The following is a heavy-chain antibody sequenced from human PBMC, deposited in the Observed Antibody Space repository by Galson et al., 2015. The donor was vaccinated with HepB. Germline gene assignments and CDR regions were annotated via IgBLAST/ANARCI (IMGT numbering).Heavy chain of an antibody. D-gene: IGHD4-17*01. CDR2: ISSSSLYT. CDR1: GFTFSDYY. V-gene: IGHV3-11*06. CDR3: ARVADADYGDHSHFDY. J-gene: IGHJ4*02. Sequence: SLRLSCAVSGFTFSDYYMSWIRQAPGKGLEWISYISSSSLYTNYADSVTGRFTISRDNAKNSLHLQISSARAEDTALYYCARVADADYGDHSHFDYWGQGTLVTVSS.